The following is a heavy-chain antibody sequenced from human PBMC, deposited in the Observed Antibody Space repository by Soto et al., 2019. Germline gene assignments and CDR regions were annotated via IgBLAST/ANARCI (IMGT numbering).Heavy chain of an antibody. CDR1: GFTFSSYA. V-gene: IGHV3-30-3*02. Sequence: PGGSLRLSCAASGFTFSSYAMHWVRQAPGKGLEWVAVISYDGSNKYYADSVKGRFTISRDNSKNTLYLQMNSLRAEDTAVYYCAKWGGIVVVPAFDYWGQGTLVTVSS. J-gene: IGHJ4*02. D-gene: IGHD2-2*01. CDR3: AKWGGIVVVPAFDY. CDR2: ISYDGSNK.